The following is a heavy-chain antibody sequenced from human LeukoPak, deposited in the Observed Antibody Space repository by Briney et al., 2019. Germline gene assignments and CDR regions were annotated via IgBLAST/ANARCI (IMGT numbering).Heavy chain of an antibody. CDR2: ISGSGGST. Sequence: PGGSLRLSCAASGFTFSSYAMSWVRQAPGKGLEWVSAISGSGGSTYYADSVKGRFTISRDNSKNTLYLQMNSLRAEDTAVYYCARGVAYCGGDCYYYYYYYMDVWGKGTTVTISS. D-gene: IGHD2-21*02. J-gene: IGHJ6*03. CDR3: ARGVAYCGGDCYYYYYYYMDV. V-gene: IGHV3-23*01. CDR1: GFTFSSYA.